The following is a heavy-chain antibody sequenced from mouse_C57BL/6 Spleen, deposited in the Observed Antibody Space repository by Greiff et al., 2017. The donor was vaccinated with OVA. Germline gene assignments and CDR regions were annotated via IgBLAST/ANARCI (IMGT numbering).Heavy chain of an antibody. CDR3: ANSTAYFDY. V-gene: IGHV1-55*01. D-gene: IGHD3-1*01. Sequence: VQLLQPGADLVKPGASLKLSCKASGYTFTSYWMSWVKQTPEQSLEWIGTINPGSGSTNYNEKFKSKATLTVDKSYSTAYMQLSSLTSEDTAVYYCANSTAYFDYWGQGTTLTVSS. CDR1: GYTFTSYW. J-gene: IGHJ2*01. CDR2: INPGSGST.